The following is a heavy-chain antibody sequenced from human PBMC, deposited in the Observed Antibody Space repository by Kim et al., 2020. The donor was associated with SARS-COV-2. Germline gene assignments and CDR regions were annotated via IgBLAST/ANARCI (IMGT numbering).Heavy chain of an antibody. Sequence: TYYANAVKGRCTISRDNSKNTLYLQMGSLRAEDMAVYYCARGRDGYPWDYWGQGTLVTVSS. V-gene: IGHV3-64*01. J-gene: IGHJ4*02. D-gene: IGHD5-12*01. CDR3: ARGRDGYPWDY. CDR2: T.